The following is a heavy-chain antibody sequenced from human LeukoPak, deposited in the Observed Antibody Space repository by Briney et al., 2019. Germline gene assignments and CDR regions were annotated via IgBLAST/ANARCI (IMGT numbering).Heavy chain of an antibody. CDR2: IKQDGSEK. V-gene: IGHV3-7*01. J-gene: IGHJ4*02. CDR3: ARERVTIFGVVTHYFDY. D-gene: IGHD3-3*01. CDR1: GFTFSSYW. Sequence: GGSRRLSCAASGFTFSSYWMSWVRQAPGKGLEWVANIKQDGSEKYYVDSVKGRFTISRDNAKNSLYLQMNSLRAEDTAVYYCARERVTIFGVVTHYFDYWGQGTLVTVSS.